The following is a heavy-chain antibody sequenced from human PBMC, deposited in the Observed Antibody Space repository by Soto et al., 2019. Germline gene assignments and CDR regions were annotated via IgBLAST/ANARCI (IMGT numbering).Heavy chain of an antibody. CDR1: GFTFNNYD. J-gene: IGHJ4*02. V-gene: IGHV3-23*01. CDR2: ISGGGDTT. D-gene: IGHD3-10*01. CDR3: AKGRGGSGSLTPRVDF. Sequence: EVQLLESGGGLVQPGGYLRLSCAASGFTFNNYDMTWVRQATGKGLEWVSAISGGGDTTSYADSVKGRFTVSRDGSKNTLYLQMSSRRAEDTALYYCAKGRGGSGSLTPRVDFWGQGTLVTVSS.